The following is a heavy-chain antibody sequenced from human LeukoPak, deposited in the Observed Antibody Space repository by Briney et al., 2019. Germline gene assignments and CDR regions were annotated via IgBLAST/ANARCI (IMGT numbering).Heavy chain of an antibody. V-gene: IGHV4-59*08. D-gene: IGHD6-19*01. CDR3: ARLPPGSSVAGSFDY. CDR2: IHSDGNA. J-gene: IGHJ4*02. Sequence: SETLSLTCTVSGGSISGYYWIWIRQPPGKGLEWIAYIHSDGNANYNPSLKSRVTISVDTSKHQFSLRLTSVTAADTAVYYCARLPPGSSVAGSFDYWGQGTLVTVSS. CDR1: GGSISGYY.